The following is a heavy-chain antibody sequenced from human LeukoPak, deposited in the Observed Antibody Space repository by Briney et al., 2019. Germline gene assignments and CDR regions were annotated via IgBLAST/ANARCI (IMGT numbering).Heavy chain of an antibody. CDR3: ARPYCSGGSCYDAFDI. D-gene: IGHD2-15*01. CDR2: IWYDGSNK. Sequence: QPGGSLRLSCAASGFTFSSYGMQWVRQAPGKGLEWVAVIWYDGSNKYYADSVKGRFTISRDNSKNTLYLQMNSLRAEDTAVYYCARPYCSGGSCYDAFDIWGQGTMVTVSS. J-gene: IGHJ3*02. V-gene: IGHV3-33*01. CDR1: GFTFSSYG.